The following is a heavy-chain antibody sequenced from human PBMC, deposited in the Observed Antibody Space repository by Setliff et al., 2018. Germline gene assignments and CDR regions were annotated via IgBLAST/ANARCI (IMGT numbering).Heavy chain of an antibody. CDR3: VTDPPGSGWSFDS. CDR1: GFTFTTYT. D-gene: IGHD6-19*01. J-gene: IGHJ4*02. V-gene: IGHV3-21*01. Sequence: LRLSCGASGFTFTTYTMNWIRQAPGQGLEWVSSIDTSSYWIYYADSVKGRFTVSRDNSKKMVYLEMNTLGAEDTALYYCVTDPPGSGWSFDSWGQGTLVTVSS. CDR2: IDTSSYWI.